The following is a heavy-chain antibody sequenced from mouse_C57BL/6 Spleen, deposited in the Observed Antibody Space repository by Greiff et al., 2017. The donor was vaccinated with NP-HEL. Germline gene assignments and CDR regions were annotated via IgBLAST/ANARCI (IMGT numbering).Heavy chain of an antibody. CDR3: ASGTGFFAY. J-gene: IGHJ3*01. V-gene: IGHV1-59*01. CDR1: GYTFTSYW. Sequence: QVQLQQPGAELVRPGTSVKLSCKASGYTFTSYWMHWVKQRPGQGLEWIGVIDPSDSYPNYNQKFKGKATLTVDTSSSTAYMQLSSLTSEDSAVYYCASGTGFFAYWGQGTLVTVSA. D-gene: IGHD4-1*01. CDR2: IDPSDSYP.